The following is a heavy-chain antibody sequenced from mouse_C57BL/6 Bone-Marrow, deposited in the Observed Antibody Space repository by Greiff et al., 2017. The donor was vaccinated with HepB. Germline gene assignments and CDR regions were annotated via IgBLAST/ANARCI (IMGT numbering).Heavy chain of an antibody. D-gene: IGHD2-12*01. Sequence: QVQLQQPGAELVRPGSSVKLSCKASGYTFTSYWMDWVKQRPGQGLEWIGNIYPSDSETHYNQKFKDKATLTVDKSSSTAYMQLSSLISEDSAVYYCASLRRDWYFDVWGTGTTVTVSS. V-gene: IGHV1-61*01. CDR3: ASLRRDWYFDV. J-gene: IGHJ1*02. CDR2: IYPSDSET. CDR1: GYTFTSYW.